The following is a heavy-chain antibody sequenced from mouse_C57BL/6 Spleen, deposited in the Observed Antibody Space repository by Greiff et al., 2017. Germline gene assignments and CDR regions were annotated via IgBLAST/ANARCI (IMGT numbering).Heavy chain of an antibody. Sequence: DVMLVESGGGLVKPGGSLKLSCAASGFTFSSYAMSWVRQTPEKRLEWVATISDGGSYTYYPDNVKGRFTISRDNAKNNLYLQMSHLKSEDTAMYYCARDAYYYGSPFAYWGQGTLVTVSA. D-gene: IGHD1-1*01. J-gene: IGHJ3*01. CDR3: ARDAYYYGSPFAY. V-gene: IGHV5-4*01. CDR1: GFTFSSYA. CDR2: ISDGGSYT.